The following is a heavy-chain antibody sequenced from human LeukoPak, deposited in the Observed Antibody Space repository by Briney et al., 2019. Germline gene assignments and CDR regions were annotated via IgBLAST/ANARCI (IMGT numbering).Heavy chain of an antibody. CDR2: ISAYNGNT. V-gene: IGHV1-18*01. CDR1: GYTFTSYG. CDR3: ARDKGSSFGVVTNDAFDI. Sequence: ASVKVSCKASGYTFTSYGISWVRQAPGQGLEWMGWISAYNGNTNYAQKLQGRVTMTTYTSTSTAYMELRSLRSDDTAVYYCARDKGSSFGVVTNDAFDIWGQGTMVTVSS. D-gene: IGHD3-3*01. J-gene: IGHJ3*02.